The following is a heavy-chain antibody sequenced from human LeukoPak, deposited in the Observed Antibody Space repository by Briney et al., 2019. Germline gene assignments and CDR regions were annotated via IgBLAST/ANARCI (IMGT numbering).Heavy chain of an antibody. CDR1: GFTFTTYS. D-gene: IGHD3-9*01. CDR2: ITATSTSM. V-gene: IGHV3-21*01. CDR3: ARAPETGTVDV. J-gene: IGHJ6*04. Sequence: GGSLRLSCAASGFTFTTYSMAWVRQAPGKGLEWVSSITATSTSMYYADSLKGRFTISRDNAKNSLYLQMNSLRAEDTAVYYCARAPETGTVDVWGRGTTVTISS.